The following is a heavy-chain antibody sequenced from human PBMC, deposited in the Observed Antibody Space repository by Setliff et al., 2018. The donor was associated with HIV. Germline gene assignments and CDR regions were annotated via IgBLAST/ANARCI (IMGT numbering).Heavy chain of an antibody. CDR3: AKDYYYGSGTYSNAYFDY. Sequence: GGSLRLSCAASGFTFSNYAIHWVRQAPGKGLEWVAVISFDGSNKYYADSVKGRFSISRDNSKNTLYLQMNSLRADDTAVYYCAKDYYYGSGTYSNAYFDYWGQGTLVTVSS. J-gene: IGHJ4*02. D-gene: IGHD3-10*01. CDR1: GFTFSNYA. V-gene: IGHV3-30*18. CDR2: ISFDGSNK.